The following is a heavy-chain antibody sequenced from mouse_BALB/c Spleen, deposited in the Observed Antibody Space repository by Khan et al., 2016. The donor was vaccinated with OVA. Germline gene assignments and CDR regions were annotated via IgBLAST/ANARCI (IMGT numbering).Heavy chain of an antibody. CDR3: ARSVTITTVVAADFDY. Sequence: EVKLFELGPGLVKPSQSLSLTCTVTGYSITSDYAWNWIRQFPGNKLEWLGYISYSGRTSYNQSLKSRIPITRDTTKNQLSPQLNSVTTEDTATYYCARSVTITTVVAADFDYWGQGTTLTVSA. J-gene: IGHJ2*01. V-gene: IGHV3-2*02. D-gene: IGHD1-1*01. CDR1: GYSITSDYA. CDR2: ISYSGRT.